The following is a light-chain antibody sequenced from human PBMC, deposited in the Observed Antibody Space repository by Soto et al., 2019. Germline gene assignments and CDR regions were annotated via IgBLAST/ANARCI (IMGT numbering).Light chain of an antibody. V-gene: IGKV3-20*01. Sequence: EIVLTQSPATLSLSPGERATLSCRASQSVSSSYLAWYQQKPGQAPRLLIYDASSRATGIPDRFSGSGSGTHFPLTISRLEPEDFAVYCCQQYGNSPPHTFGQGTKLEIK. CDR2: DAS. CDR1: QSVSSSY. CDR3: QQYGNSPPHT. J-gene: IGKJ2*01.